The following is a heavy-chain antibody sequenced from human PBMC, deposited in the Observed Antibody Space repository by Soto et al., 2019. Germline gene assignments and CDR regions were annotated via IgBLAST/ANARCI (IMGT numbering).Heavy chain of an antibody. Sequence: QVPLVQSGAEVKKPGASVKVSCKASGYTFTGYYMHWVRQAPGQGLEWMGWINPNSGGTNYAQKFQGWVTMTRDTSISTAYMELSRLRSDDTAVYYCARAGLGYCSGGSCYLRYYFDYWGQGTLVTVSS. D-gene: IGHD2-15*01. J-gene: IGHJ4*02. V-gene: IGHV1-2*04. CDR3: ARAGLGYCSGGSCYLRYYFDY. CDR2: INPNSGGT. CDR1: GYTFTGYY.